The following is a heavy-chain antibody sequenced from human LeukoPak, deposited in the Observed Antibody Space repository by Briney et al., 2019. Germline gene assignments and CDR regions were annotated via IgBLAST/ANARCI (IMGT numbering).Heavy chain of an antibody. Sequence: PGRSLRLSCTASGFTFGDYAMSWVRQAPGKGLEWVSAISGSGGSTYYADSVKGRFTISRDNSKNTLYLQMNSLRAEDTAVYYCAKDADVVPAAIDFDYWGQGTLVTVSS. D-gene: IGHD2-2*02. V-gene: IGHV3-23*01. CDR1: GFTFGDYA. J-gene: IGHJ4*02. CDR2: ISGSGGST. CDR3: AKDADVVPAAIDFDY.